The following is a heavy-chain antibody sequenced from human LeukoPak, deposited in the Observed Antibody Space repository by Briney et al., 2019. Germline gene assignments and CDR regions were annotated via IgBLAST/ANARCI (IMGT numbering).Heavy chain of an antibody. Sequence: SETLSLTCTVSGGPINSYYWSWMRQPPGKGLEWIGHIYYSGSTNYNPSLKSRATISVDTSKNQFSLKLRSVTAADTAVYYCARGEENYYDTSGYYYRLTYYYYMDVWGKGTTVTVSS. V-gene: IGHV4-59*01. CDR3: ARGEENYYDTSGYYYRLTYYYYMDV. J-gene: IGHJ6*03. CDR1: GGPINSYY. D-gene: IGHD3-22*01. CDR2: IYYSGST.